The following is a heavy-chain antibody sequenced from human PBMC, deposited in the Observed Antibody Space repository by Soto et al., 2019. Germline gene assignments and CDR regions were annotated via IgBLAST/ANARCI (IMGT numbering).Heavy chain of an antibody. D-gene: IGHD3-22*01. J-gene: IGHJ3*02. Sequence: GASVNVSCKASGGTFSSYSISWVRQAPGQWLGWMGGIIPIFGTANYAHKFQGRVTITADESTSTPYMELSSLRSEATAVYYCARDIPPAYSSAYRDAYNIWGQGTMVTVS. CDR1: GGTFSSYS. V-gene: IGHV1-69*13. CDR2: IIPIFGTA. CDR3: ARDIPPAYSSAYRDAYNI.